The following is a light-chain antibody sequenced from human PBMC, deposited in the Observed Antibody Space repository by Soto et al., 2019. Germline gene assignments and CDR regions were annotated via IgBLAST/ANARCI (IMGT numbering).Light chain of an antibody. J-gene: IGKJ1*01. V-gene: IGKV1-39*01. CDR3: QQSSTTPWT. CDR2: LTS. Sequence: DIQMTQSPSSLYASVGDRVTITCRASQSISTYLNWFQQKPGRAPKLLIYLTSTLQSGVPSRFSGSGSGTDFTLTISSLQPEDFATYYCQQSSTTPWTFGQGTNVDVK. CDR1: QSISTY.